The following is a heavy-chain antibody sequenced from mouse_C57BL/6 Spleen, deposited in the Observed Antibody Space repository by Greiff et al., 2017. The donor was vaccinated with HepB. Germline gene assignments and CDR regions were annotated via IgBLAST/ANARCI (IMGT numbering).Heavy chain of an antibody. CDR2: ISSGSSTI. CDR1: GFTFSDYG. D-gene: IGHD1-1*01. J-gene: IGHJ4*01. Sequence: EVNLVESGGGLVKPGGSLKLSCAASGFTFSDYGMHWVRQAPEKGLEWVAYISSGSSTIYYADTVKGRFTISRDNAKNTLFLQMTSLRSEDTAMYYCARPAVGYAMDYWGQGTSVTVSS. V-gene: IGHV5-17*01. CDR3: ARPAVGYAMDY.